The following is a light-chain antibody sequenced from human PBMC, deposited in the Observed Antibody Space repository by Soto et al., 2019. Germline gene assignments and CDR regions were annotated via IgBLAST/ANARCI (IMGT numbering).Light chain of an antibody. CDR1: QSVSSSF. J-gene: IGKJ1*01. CDR2: GAS. CDR3: QYYDTSLWT. V-gene: IGKV3-20*01. Sequence: EIMLTQSPGTLSLSPGERATLSCRASQSVSSSFLAWYQQKPGQAPRLLIYGASIRATGIPDRFSGSGSGTDFTLTINRLDPEDFAMYLFQYYDTSLWTFGQGTKVEMK.